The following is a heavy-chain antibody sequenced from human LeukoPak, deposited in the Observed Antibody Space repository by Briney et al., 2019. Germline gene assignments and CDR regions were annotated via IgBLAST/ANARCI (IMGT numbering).Heavy chain of an antibody. CDR3: ARVGEDYYYYYMDV. D-gene: IGHD1-26*01. J-gene: IGHJ6*03. CDR2: IYYSGST. V-gene: IGHV4-59*01. Sequence: PSETLSLTCAVYGGSFSGYYWSWIRQPPGKGLEWIGYIYYSGSTNYNPSLKSRVTISVDTSKNQFSLKLSSVTAADTAVYYCARVGEDYYYYYMDVWGKGTTVTVSS. CDR1: GGSFSGYY.